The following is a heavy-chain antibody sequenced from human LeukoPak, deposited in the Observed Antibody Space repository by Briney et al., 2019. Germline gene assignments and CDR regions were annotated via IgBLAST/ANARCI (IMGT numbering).Heavy chain of an antibody. D-gene: IGHD2-15*01. Sequence: GGSVKVSCEASGCTFTSYSINWVRQAPGKGLEWVGCIGYNNGIQNNEGTFHAGSVKTLYTISRDNSKNKVYLQMNSLRAEDRAMYYCAGYCSGGSCPGKASFDYWGQGTLVTVSS. V-gene: IGHV3-23*01. CDR1: GCTFTSYS. CDR2: IGYNNGIQNNEGT. J-gene: IGHJ4*02. CDR3: AGYCSGGSCPGKASFDY.